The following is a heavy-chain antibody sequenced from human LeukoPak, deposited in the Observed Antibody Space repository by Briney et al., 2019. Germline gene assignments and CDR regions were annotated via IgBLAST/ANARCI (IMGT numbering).Heavy chain of an antibody. Sequence: RSSETLSLTCAVYGGSFSGYYWSWIRQPPGKGLEWLGEINHSGSTNYNPSLKSRVTISVDTSKNQFSLKLSSVTAADTAVYYCARGMVYAIYNWFDPWGQGTLVTVSS. CDR1: GGSFSGYY. CDR3: ARGMVYAIYNWFDP. CDR2: INHSGST. D-gene: IGHD2-8*01. V-gene: IGHV4-34*01. J-gene: IGHJ5*02.